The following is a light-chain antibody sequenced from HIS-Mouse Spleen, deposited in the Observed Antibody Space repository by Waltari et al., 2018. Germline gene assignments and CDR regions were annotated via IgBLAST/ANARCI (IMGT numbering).Light chain of an antibody. CDR2: EVS. CDR1: SSDVGGYNH. CDR3: SSYAGSNNLGV. J-gene: IGLJ1*01. V-gene: IGLV2-8*01. Sequence: QSALTQPPSASGSPGKSVPISCTGTSSDVGGYNHVSWYQQHPGKVPKLMIYEVSKRPSGVPDRFSGSKSGNTASLTVSGLQAEDEADYYCSSYAGSNNLGVFGTGTKVTVL.